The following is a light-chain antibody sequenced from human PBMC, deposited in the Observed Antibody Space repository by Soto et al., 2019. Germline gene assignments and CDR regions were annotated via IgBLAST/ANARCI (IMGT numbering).Light chain of an antibody. V-gene: IGKV2-28*01. Sequence: DIVMTQSPLSLPVTPGEPASISCRSSQSPLNSNGYNYLDWYLRKPGQSPQLLIYLGSNRASGVPDRFSGSGSGTDFTLKISRVEAEDVGVYYCMQALQTPRTFGGGTKVEIK. CDR3: MQALQTPRT. J-gene: IGKJ4*01. CDR1: QSPLNSNGYNY. CDR2: LGS.